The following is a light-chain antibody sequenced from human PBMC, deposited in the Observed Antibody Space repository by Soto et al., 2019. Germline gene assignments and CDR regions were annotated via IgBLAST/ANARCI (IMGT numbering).Light chain of an antibody. CDR2: GAS. CDR3: QQYGSSPPIT. Sequence: EIVLTQSPGTLSLSPVERATLSCRASQSVSNNYLAWYQQKPGQAPRLLIYGASNRATGIPDRFSGSGSGTDFTLTISRLEPEDFAVYYCQQYGSSPPITFGQGTRLEI. J-gene: IGKJ5*01. V-gene: IGKV3-20*01. CDR1: QSVSNNY.